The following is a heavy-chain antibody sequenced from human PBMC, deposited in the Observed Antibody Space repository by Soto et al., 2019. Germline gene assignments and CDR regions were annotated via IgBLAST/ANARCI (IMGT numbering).Heavy chain of an antibody. Sequence: ESGGGVVQPGRSLRLSCAASGFTFSDYALHWVRQAPGKGLEWVAVISYDGSNKYYADSVKGRFTISRDNSKNTLYLQMNSLRADDTAVYYCARGAPYYDYVWGSWDYWGQGTLVTVSS. CDR3: ARGAPYYDYVWGSWDY. V-gene: IGHV3-30-3*01. CDR2: ISYDGSNK. D-gene: IGHD3-16*01. J-gene: IGHJ4*02. CDR1: GFTFSDYA.